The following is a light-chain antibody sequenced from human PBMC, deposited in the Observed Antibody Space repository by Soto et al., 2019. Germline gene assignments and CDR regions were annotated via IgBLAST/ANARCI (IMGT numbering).Light chain of an antibody. CDR3: HSYDSSLSAVV. J-gene: IGLJ2*01. Sequence: SVLTQPPSVSGAPGQRVTISCTGSSSNIGAGYDVQWYQQLPGTAPKLLIYGNMNRPSGVPDRFSGSKSGTSASLAITGLQAEDEADYYCHSYDSSLSAVVFGGGTK. CDR1: SSNIGAGYD. V-gene: IGLV1-40*01. CDR2: GNM.